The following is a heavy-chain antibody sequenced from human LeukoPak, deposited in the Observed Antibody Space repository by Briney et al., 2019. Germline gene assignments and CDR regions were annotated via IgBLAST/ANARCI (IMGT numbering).Heavy chain of an antibody. CDR1: GYTFINHG. D-gene: IGHD3-10*01. CDR2: ISGYIGKT. Sequence: ASVKDSCKASGYTFINHGISWLRQAPGQGLEWMGWISGYIGKTEYSQKLQGRVTMTTDTSTSTAYRELRSLTSDDTAVYYCARDIGVSQFDPWGQGTLVTVSS. J-gene: IGHJ5*02. V-gene: IGHV1-18*01. CDR3: ARDIGVSQFDP.